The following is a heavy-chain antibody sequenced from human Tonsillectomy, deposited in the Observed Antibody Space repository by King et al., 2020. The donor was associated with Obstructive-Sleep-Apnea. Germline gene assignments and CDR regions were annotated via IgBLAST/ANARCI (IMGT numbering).Heavy chain of an antibody. J-gene: IGHJ5*02. CDR3: AGVPLYRGGVQWFDP. V-gene: IGHV4-39*07. CDR2: IYYSGST. D-gene: IGHD5-12*01. Sequence: QLQESGPGLVKPSETLSLTCTVSGGSISSSSYYWGWIRQPPGKGLEWIGSIYYSGSTYYNPSLKSRVTISVDTSKNQFSLKLSSVTAADTAVYYCAGVPLYRGGVQWFDPWGQGTLVTVSS. CDR1: GGSISSSSYY.